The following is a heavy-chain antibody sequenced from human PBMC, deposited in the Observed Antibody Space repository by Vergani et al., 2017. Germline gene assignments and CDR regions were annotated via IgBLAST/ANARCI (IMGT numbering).Heavy chain of an antibody. CDR3: ARIPRSSGNYYGSGSYRAGQAFDI. Sequence: QVQLQQWGAGLLKPSETLSLTCAVYGGSFSGYYWSWIRQPPGKGLEWIGEINHSGSTNYNPSLKRRVTISVDTSKNQFSLKLSSVTAADTAVYYCARIPRSSGNYYGSGSYRAGQAFDIWGQGTMVTVSS. J-gene: IGHJ3*02. CDR2: INHSGST. V-gene: IGHV4-34*01. CDR1: GGSFSGYY. D-gene: IGHD3-10*01.